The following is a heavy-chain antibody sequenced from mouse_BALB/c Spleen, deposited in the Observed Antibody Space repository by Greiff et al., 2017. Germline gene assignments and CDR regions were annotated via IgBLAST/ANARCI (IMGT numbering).Heavy chain of an antibody. Sequence: QVQLQQSGPELVKPAASVWISCKASGYSFTSYYIHWVKQRPGQGLLWIGWYYPGNVNTKYNGKFKGKTTLTADTSSSTAYMQLSNLTSEDTAVYFCARARDNPTTLAWFAYWGQGTLVTVSA. D-gene: IGHD2-10*01. CDR2: YYPGNVNT. CDR3: ARARDNPTTLAWFAY. V-gene: IGHV1S56*01. CDR1: GYSFTSYY. J-gene: IGHJ3*01.